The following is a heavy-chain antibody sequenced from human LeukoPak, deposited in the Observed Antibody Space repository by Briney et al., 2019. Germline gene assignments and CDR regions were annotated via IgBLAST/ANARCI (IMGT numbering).Heavy chain of an antibody. CDR2: ISSSGGST. V-gene: IGHV3-23*01. D-gene: IGHD6-6*01. CDR3: VKAYSSSTDAFDV. J-gene: IGHJ3*01. CDR1: GGSISSYY. Sequence: ETLSLTCTVSGGSISSYYWSWVRQAPGKGLEWVSGISSSGGSTYYADSVKGRFTISRDNSKNTLYLQMNSLRAEDTAVYYCVKAYSSSTDAFDVWGQGTMVTVSS.